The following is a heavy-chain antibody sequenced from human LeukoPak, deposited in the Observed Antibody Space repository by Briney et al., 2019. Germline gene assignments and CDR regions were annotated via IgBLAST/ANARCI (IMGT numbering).Heavy chain of an antibody. CDR1: GFTFSSFG. Sequence: GGSLRLSCAASGFTFSSFGMHWVRQAPGKGLEWVAFIRYDGSNKYYADSVKGRFTISRDNSKNTLYLQMNSLKTEDTAVYYCTRDFRRIYLGSRGDYWGQGTLVTVSS. CDR3: TRDFRRIYLGSRGDY. D-gene: IGHD1-26*01. J-gene: IGHJ4*02. CDR2: IRYDGSNK. V-gene: IGHV3-30*02.